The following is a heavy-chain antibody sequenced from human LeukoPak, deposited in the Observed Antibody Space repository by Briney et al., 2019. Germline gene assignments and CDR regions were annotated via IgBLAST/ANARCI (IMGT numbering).Heavy chain of an antibody. CDR3: AREEIAAALKY. Sequence: GGSLRLSCAASGFTVSTNYMSWVRQAPGKGLEWVSVIYSGGTTYYADSVKGRFTISRDNSKNTLYLQMTSLTAEDTAVYYCAREEIAAALKYWGQGTLVTVSS. CDR2: IYSGGTT. V-gene: IGHV3-53*01. CDR1: GFTVSTNY. J-gene: IGHJ4*02. D-gene: IGHD6-13*01.